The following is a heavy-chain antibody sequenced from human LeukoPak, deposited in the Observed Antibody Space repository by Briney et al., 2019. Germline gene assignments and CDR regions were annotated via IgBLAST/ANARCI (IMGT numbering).Heavy chain of an antibody. J-gene: IGHJ4*02. Sequence: SETLSLTCTVSGGSISSGSYYWSWIRQPAGKGLEWIGRIYTSGSTNYNPSLKSRVTISVDTTKNQFSLKLSSVTAADTAVYYCARESTYYDFWSGSPWGQGTLVTVSS. V-gene: IGHV4-61*02. CDR3: ARESTYYDFWSGSP. CDR1: GGSISSGSYY. D-gene: IGHD3-3*01. CDR2: IYTSGST.